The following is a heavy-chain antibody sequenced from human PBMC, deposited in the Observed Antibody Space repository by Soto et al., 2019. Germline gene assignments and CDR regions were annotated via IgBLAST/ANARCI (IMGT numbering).Heavy chain of an antibody. J-gene: IGHJ4*02. CDR3: ARDPAAVTWYFFDS. Sequence: PGWSLRLSCAASGFTFSSYGMHWVRQAPGKGLEWVAVIWYDGSNKYYADSVKGRFTISRDNSKNTLYLQMNSLRAEDTAVYYCARDPAAVTWYFFDSWGQGTLVTVSS. V-gene: IGHV3-33*01. CDR2: IWYDGSNK. CDR1: GFTFSSYG. D-gene: IGHD2-8*02.